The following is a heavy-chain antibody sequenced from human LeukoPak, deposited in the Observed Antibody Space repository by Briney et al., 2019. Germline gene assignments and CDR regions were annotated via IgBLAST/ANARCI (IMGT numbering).Heavy chain of an antibody. V-gene: IGHV1-18*01. J-gene: IGHJ4*02. CDR1: GYTFSSYV. CDR2: ISPYNGNT. Sequence: GASVKVSCKASGYTFSSYVIKWVRQAPGQGLEWMGRISPYNGNTNYAQKLQGRVTMTTDTSTSTAYMELRSLRSDDTAVYYCARDLYAGVLTYWGQGTLVTVSS. D-gene: IGHD2-21*02. CDR3: ARDLYAGVLTY.